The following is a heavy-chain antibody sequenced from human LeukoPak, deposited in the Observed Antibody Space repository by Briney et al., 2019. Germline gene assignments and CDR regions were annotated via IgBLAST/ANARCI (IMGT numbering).Heavy chain of an antibody. V-gene: IGHV3-23*01. CDR1: GFTFSSYA. CDR3: ARDSRGDCTNGVCYKRVVGYYYYGMDV. CDR2: ISGSGGST. Sequence: GGSLRLSCAASGFTFSSYAMSWVRQAPGKGLEWVSAISGSGGSTYYADSVKGRFTISRDNSKNTLYLQMNSLRAEDTAVYYCARDSRGDCTNGVCYKRVVGYYYYGMDVWGQGTTVTVSS. D-gene: IGHD2-8*01. J-gene: IGHJ6*02.